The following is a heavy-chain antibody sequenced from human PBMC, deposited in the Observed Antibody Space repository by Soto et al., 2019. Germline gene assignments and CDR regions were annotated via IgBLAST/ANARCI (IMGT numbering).Heavy chain of an antibody. D-gene: IGHD4-17*01. Sequence: QVQLVQSGAEVKKPGSSVKVSCKASGGTFSSYTISWVRQAPGQGLEWMGRIIPILGIANYAQKFQGRVTITADKSTSTDYMELSSLRSEDTAVYYCATPPGDYTTSDYWGQGTLVTVSS. J-gene: IGHJ4*02. V-gene: IGHV1-69*02. CDR1: GGTFSSYT. CDR2: IIPILGIA. CDR3: ATPPGDYTTSDY.